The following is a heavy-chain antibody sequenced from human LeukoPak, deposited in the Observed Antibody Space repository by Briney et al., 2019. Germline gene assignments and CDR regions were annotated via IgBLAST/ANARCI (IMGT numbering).Heavy chain of an antibody. CDR2: INSDQSDT. CDR3: VRDRVETVWTYHPIFDS. Sequence: PGVSLRLSCAASGFTFSVHWMHWVRQAPGKGPVWVSRINSDQSDTIYADSVRGRFTISRDNAKNTLYLQMNNLRAEDTAVNFCVRDRVETVWTYHPIFDSWGQGILVTVSS. V-gene: IGHV3-74*01. D-gene: IGHD1-7*01. CDR1: GFTFSVHW. J-gene: IGHJ4*02.